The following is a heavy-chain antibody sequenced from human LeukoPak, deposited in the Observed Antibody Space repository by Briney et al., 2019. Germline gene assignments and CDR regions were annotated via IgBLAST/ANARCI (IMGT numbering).Heavy chain of an antibody. D-gene: IGHD3-10*01. CDR2: IYWDDDK. Sequence: SGPTLVKPTQTLTLTCTFSGFSHSTSGVGVGWIRQPPGKALEWLALIYWDDDKRYSPSLKSRLTITKDTSKNQVVLTMTNMDPVDTATYYCARQGHYGSGDYYFDYWGQGTLVTVSS. CDR3: ARQGHYGSGDYYFDY. J-gene: IGHJ4*02. V-gene: IGHV2-5*02. CDR1: GFSHSTSGVG.